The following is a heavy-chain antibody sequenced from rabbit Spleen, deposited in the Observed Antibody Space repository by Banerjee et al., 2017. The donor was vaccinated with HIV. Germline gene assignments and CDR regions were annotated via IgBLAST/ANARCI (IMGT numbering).Heavy chain of an antibody. Sequence: QSLEESGGDLVKPGASLTLTCTASGVSFSGSSYICWVRQAPGKGLEWIACIETGSSDFTYYASWAKGRFTISKTSSTTVTLQVTSLTAADTATYFCARDTSSSFSSYGMALWGQGTLVTVS. CDR3: ARDTSSSFSSYGMAL. J-gene: IGHJ6*01. CDR2: IETGSSDFT. D-gene: IGHD1-1*01. CDR1: GVSFSGSSY. V-gene: IGHV1S40*01.